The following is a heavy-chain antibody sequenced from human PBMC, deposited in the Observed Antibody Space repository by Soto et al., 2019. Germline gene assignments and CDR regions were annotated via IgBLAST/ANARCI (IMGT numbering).Heavy chain of an antibody. Sequence: SETLSLTCAVSGYSISSGYYWGWIRQPPGKGLEWIGNIYHSGSTNYNPSLKSRVTISVDTSKNQFSLKLNSVTAADTAVYYCARVTNYEYSSLSMVWAYHYYGMDVWGQGTTVTVSS. V-gene: IGHV4-38-2*01. J-gene: IGHJ6*02. CDR3: ARVTNYEYSSLSMVWAYHYYGMDV. CDR1: GYSISSGYY. CDR2: IYHSGST. D-gene: IGHD6-6*01.